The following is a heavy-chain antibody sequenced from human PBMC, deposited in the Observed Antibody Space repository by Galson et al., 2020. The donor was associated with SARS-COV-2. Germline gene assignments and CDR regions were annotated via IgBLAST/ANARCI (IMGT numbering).Heavy chain of an antibody. CDR1: GGSISSYY. CDR3: ARGSSYYDILTGDYFDY. D-gene: IGHD3-9*01. Sequence: SETLSLTCTVSGGSISSYYWSWIRQPAGKGLEWIGRIYTSGSTNYNPSLKSRVTMSVDTSKNQFSLKPSSVTAADTAVYYCARGSSYYDILTGDYFDYWGQGTLVTVSS. V-gene: IGHV4-4*07. CDR2: IYTSGST. J-gene: IGHJ4*02.